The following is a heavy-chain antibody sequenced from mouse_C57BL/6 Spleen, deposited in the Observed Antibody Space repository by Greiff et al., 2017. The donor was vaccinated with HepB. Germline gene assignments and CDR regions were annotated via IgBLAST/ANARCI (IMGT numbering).Heavy chain of an antibody. CDR2: IYPGDGDT. D-gene: IGHD1-1*01. Sequence: VQLQQSGPELVKPGASVKISCKASGYAFSSSWMNWVKQRPGKGLEWIGRIYPGDGDTNYNGKFKGKATLTADKSSSTAYMQLSSLTSEDSAVYFCASNYGSSHWYFDVWGTGTTVTVSS. V-gene: IGHV1-82*01. CDR1: GYAFSSSW. J-gene: IGHJ1*03. CDR3: ASNYGSSHWYFDV.